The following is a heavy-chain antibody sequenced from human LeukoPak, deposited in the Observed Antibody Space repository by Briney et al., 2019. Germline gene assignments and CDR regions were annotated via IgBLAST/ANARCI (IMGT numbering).Heavy chain of an antibody. CDR2: IRFDGKNK. Sequence: PGGSLRLSCEASGFTFSDYGMHWVRQAPGKGLEWVAFIRFDGKNKYYADSVKGRFTISRDNSNDTLHLQMNSLRPEDTAVYYCGKDYTAVVTRYIDYWGQGTLVTVSS. CDR3: GKDYTAVVTRYIDY. J-gene: IGHJ4*02. D-gene: IGHD5-18*01. V-gene: IGHV3-30*02. CDR1: GFTFSDYG.